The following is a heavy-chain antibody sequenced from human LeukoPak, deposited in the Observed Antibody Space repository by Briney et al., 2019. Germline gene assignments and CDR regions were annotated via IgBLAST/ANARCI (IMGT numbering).Heavy chain of an antibody. Sequence: GGSLRLSCAASGFTFSSYGMHWVRQAPGKGLEWVAFIRYDGSNKYYADSVKGRFTISRDNSKNTLYLQMNSLRDEDTAVYYCAKEYYSNSLDYYYYYMDVWGKGTTVTVSS. D-gene: IGHD4-11*01. CDR3: AKEYYSNSLDYYYYYMDV. CDR2: IRYDGSNK. V-gene: IGHV3-30*02. J-gene: IGHJ6*03. CDR1: GFTFSSYG.